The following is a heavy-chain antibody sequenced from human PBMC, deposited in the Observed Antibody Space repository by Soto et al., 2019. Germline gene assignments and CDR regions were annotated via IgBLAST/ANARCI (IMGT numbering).Heavy chain of an antibody. Sequence: QVQLQESGPGLVKPSQTLSLTCTVSGGSISSGGYYWSWIRQHPGKALEWIGYIYYSGSTHYNPSLKSRVKIEVDTSKNQFCLKLSSVTAADTAVYYCARAGSSCWYRYFDYWGQGTLVNVSP. V-gene: IGHV4-31*03. D-gene: IGHD6-13*01. CDR3: ARAGSSCWYRYFDY. CDR2: IYYSGST. J-gene: IGHJ4*02. CDR1: GGSISSGGYY.